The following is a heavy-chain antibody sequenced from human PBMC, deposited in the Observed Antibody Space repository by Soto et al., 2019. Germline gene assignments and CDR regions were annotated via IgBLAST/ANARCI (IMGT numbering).Heavy chain of an antibody. D-gene: IGHD3-10*01. CDR1: GASISSSNW. CDR2: IHHSGSI. V-gene: IGHV4-4*02. Sequence: PSETLSLTCAVSGASISSSNWWSWVRQPPGKGLEWIGEIHHSGSINYNPSLKSRVIISIDKTKNQFSLELNSVAAADTAVYYCARDLGSMIRRSMSDSWFDPWGQGTLVTVSS. J-gene: IGHJ5*02. CDR3: ARDLGSMIRRSMSDSWFDP.